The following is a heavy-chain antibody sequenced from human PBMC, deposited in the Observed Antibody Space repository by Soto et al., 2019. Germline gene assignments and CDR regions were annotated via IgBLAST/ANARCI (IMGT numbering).Heavy chain of an antibody. Sequence: SETLSVTCAFYVGSFSVYYWGWIRQPPGKGLDLLAQINHSGSTNYNPSLKSRVTISVDTSKNQFSLKLSSVTAADTAVYYCARGFSGYSSSWYLMDYSHYYGMDVWGQGTTVTVSS. CDR1: VGSFSVYY. D-gene: IGHD6-13*01. CDR3: ARGFSGYSSSWYLMDYSHYYGMDV. V-gene: IGHV4-34*01. J-gene: IGHJ6*01. CDR2: INHSGST.